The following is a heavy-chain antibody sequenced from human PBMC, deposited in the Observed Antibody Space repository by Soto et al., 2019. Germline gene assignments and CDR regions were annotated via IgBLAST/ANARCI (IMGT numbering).Heavy chain of an antibody. J-gene: IGHJ3*02. D-gene: IGHD2-15*01. CDR1: GYTFTIYA. CDR2: IVVGSGNT. V-gene: IGHV1-58*02. CDR3: AAAVVVDAFDI. Sequence: SVKVSCKASGYTFTIYAMHWVRQARGQRLEWIGWIVVGSGNTNYAQKFQERVTITRDMSTSTAYMELSSLRSEDTAVYYCAAAVVVDAFDIWGQGTMVTVSS.